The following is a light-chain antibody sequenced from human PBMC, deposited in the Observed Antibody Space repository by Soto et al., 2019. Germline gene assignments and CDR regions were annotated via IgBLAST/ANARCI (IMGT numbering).Light chain of an antibody. Sequence: QSALTQPASVSGSPGQSITISCTGTSSDVGSYNYVSWYQQHPGKAPKLMIYEVSNRPSGVSNRFSGSKSGNTASLTISVLQAEDEANYYCSSYTSISTLVFGGGTQLTVL. CDR3: SSYTSISTLV. J-gene: IGLJ3*02. CDR2: EVS. V-gene: IGLV2-14*01. CDR1: SSDVGSYNY.